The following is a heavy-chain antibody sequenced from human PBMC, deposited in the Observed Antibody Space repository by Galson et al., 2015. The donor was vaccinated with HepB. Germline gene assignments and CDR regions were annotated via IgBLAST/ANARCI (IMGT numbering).Heavy chain of an antibody. CDR3: ARGLGYCSGGSCYSEAFDI. D-gene: IGHD2-15*01. V-gene: IGHV5-51*03. CDR2: IYPGDSDT. Sequence: QSGAEVKKPGESLKISCKGSGYSFTKYWIGWVRQTPGKGLDWMGIIYPGDSDTRYSPSFQGQVTISVDKSINTVYLQWSSLKASDTAMYYCARGLGYCSGGSCYSEAFDIWGQGTMVTVSS. J-gene: IGHJ3*02. CDR1: GYSFTKYW.